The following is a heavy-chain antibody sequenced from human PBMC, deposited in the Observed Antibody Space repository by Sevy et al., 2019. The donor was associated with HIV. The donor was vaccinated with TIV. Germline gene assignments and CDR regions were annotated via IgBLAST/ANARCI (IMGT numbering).Heavy chain of an antibody. D-gene: IGHD3-3*01. CDR1: GYTFTNYG. Sequence: ASVKVSCKASGYTFTNYGITWVRQAPGQGLEWMGWITTYNGKTNYVENLQGRVTMTKDTSTGTAYMELGSLRSDDTTVYYCAGFHGVVAVAVYPNYGMDVWGQGTTVTVSS. J-gene: IGHJ6*02. CDR2: ITTYNGKT. CDR3: AGFHGVVAVAVYPNYGMDV. V-gene: IGHV1-18*01.